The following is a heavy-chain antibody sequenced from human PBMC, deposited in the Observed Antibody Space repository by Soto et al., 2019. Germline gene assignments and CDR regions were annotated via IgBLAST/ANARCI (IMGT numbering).Heavy chain of an antibody. D-gene: IGHD3-22*01. CDR1: GFTFSDYY. CDR2: ISSSGSTI. V-gene: IGHV3-11*01. CDR3: ARTLRGYYDRNDAFDI. Sequence: PGWSLRLSCAASGFTFSDYYMSWIRQAPGKGLEWGSYISSSGSTIYYADSVKGRFTISRDNAKNSLYLQMNSLRAEDTAVYYCARTLRGYYDRNDAFDIWGQGTMVTVSS. J-gene: IGHJ3*02.